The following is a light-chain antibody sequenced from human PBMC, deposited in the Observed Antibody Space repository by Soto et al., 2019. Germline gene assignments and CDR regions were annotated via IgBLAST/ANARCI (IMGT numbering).Light chain of an antibody. CDR3: QHRSNWPPYT. CDR2: DAS. J-gene: IGKJ2*01. CDR1: QSVSTY. V-gene: IGKV3-11*01. Sequence: EIVLTQSPALSLSPGERATLSCRASQSVSTYLAWYQQKPGQAPRLLIYDASSRATGIPARFSGSGSGTDFTLTISSLEPEDFAVYYCQHRSNWPPYTFGQGTKLEIK.